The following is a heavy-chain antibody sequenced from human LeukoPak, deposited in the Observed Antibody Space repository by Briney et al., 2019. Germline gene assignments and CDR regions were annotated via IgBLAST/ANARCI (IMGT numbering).Heavy chain of an antibody. V-gene: IGHV3-7*03. J-gene: IGHJ6*02. CDR3: ARRKVTMVRGVVNYYGMDV. D-gene: IGHD3-10*01. Sequence: GGSLRLSCAASGFTFSSYWMSWVRQAPGKGLEWVANIKQDGSEKYYVDSVKGRFTISRDNAKNSLYLQMNSLRAEDTAVYYCARRKVTMVRGVVNYYGMDVWGQGTTVTVSS. CDR2: IKQDGSEK. CDR1: GFTFSSYW.